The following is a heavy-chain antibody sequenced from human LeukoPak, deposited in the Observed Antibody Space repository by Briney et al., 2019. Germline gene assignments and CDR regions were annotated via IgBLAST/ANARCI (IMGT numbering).Heavy chain of an antibody. CDR3: ARSGSFTYYDILTGYYSHDAFDI. V-gene: IGHV4-39*01. D-gene: IGHD3-9*01. Sequence: SETLSLTCTVSGGSLSSSSYYWGWLRQPPGKGLEWIGSIYYSGSTYYNPSLKSRVTISVDTSKNQFSLKLSSVTAADTAVYYCARSGSFTYYDILTGYYSHDAFDIWGQGTMVTVSS. CDR1: GGSLSSSSYY. J-gene: IGHJ3*02. CDR2: IYYSGST.